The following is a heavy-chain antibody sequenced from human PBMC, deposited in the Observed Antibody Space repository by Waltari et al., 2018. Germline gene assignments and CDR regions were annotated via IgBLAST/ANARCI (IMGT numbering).Heavy chain of an antibody. CDR1: GGTFSSYA. Sequence: QVQLVQSGAEVKKPGSSVKVSCKASGGTFSSYAISWVRQAPGQGLEWMGRIIPIFSTANDAQQFQGRVTITADESTSTAYMELSSLRSEDTAVYYCARDRGSGSQRWFDPWGQGTLVTVSS. D-gene: IGHD3-10*01. CDR2: IIPIFSTA. V-gene: IGHV1-69*15. J-gene: IGHJ5*02. CDR3: ARDRGSGSQRWFDP.